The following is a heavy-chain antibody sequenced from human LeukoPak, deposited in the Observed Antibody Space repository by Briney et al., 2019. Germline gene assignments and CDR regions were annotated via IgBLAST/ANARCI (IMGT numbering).Heavy chain of an antibody. V-gene: IGHV3-11*04. J-gene: IGHJ4*02. CDR1: GFNFIDYY. CDR2: ISNTGQTI. D-gene: IGHD4-17*01. CDR3: ARDLLTTVCY. Sequence: GGSLRLSCVASGFNFIDYYMSWIRQVPGKGLEWIAYISNTGQTIYYADSVKGRFTISRDNAKSSLYLQMNSLRAEDTAVYYCARDLLTTVCYWGQGTLVTVSS.